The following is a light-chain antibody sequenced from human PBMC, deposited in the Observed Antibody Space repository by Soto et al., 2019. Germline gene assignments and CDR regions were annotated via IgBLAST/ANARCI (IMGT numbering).Light chain of an antibody. Sequence: AIRVTQSPSSFSASTGDRVTITCRASQDLNSKLAWYQQKTGKAPKLLIFASTTLQRGVSSRFRGSRSGTDFTLTINSLQAEDSATYYCQQYYGYPRTFGQGTKVEI. CDR2: AST. CDR3: QQYYGYPRT. J-gene: IGKJ1*01. CDR1: QDLNSK. V-gene: IGKV1-8*01.